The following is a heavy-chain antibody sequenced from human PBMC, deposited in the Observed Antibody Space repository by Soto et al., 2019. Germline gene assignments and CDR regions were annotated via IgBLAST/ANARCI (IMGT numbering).Heavy chain of an antibody. CDR2: IYYTGNS. Sequence: QVQLQESGPGLVKPSETLSLTCRVSGGSVSDGGYYWSWIRQLPVKGPEWIGYIYYTGNSYYNPSRKTRATLAIDTAKNEFSLRRTSVTAADTAVYYGSTPSGGPRVGATGTGGGDVWGQGILVTVSS. D-gene: IGHD1-26*01. CDR1: GGSVSDGGYY. V-gene: IGHV4-31*03. J-gene: IGHJ3*01. CDR3: STPSGGPRVGATGTGGGDV.